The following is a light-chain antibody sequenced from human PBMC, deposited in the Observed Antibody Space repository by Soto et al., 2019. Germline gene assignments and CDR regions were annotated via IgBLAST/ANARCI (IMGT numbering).Light chain of an antibody. CDR3: QQYYSIPWT. J-gene: IGKJ1*01. CDR2: WAS. Sequence: DIVMTQTPDSLAVSLGVRATINCKSSQSVLYNSNNDSYLTWYQQKPGQSPRVLVYWASTRESGVPDRFSGSGSGTDFTLTISSLQAEDVAVYYCQQYYSIPWTFGQGTKVDIK. V-gene: IGKV4-1*01. CDR1: QSVLYNSNNDSY.